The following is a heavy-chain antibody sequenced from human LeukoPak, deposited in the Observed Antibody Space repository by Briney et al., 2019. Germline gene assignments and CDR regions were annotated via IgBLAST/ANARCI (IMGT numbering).Heavy chain of an antibody. V-gene: IGHV1-2*02. D-gene: IGHD1-26*01. J-gene: IGHJ4*02. Sequence: ASVKVSCKASGYTFSDYYIHWVRQAPGQGLEWMGWVNPNSGGTKHAQKFQGRVTMTRDTSISTAYMELSRLASDDTAVYYCARGSGNLKFDYWGQGILVTVSS. CDR1: GYTFSDYY. CDR3: ARGSGNLKFDY. CDR2: VNPNSGGT.